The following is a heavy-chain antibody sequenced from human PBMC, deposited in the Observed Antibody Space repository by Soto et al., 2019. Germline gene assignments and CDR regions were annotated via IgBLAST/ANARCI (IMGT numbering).Heavy chain of an antibody. Sequence: QVQLVQSGAEVKKPGSSVKVSCKASGLIFSSYAISWVRQAPGQGLEWVGGILPLFGTTNYAQRFKGRVTITADTSTTTTYLDLSSLRSEDTAVYFCVRGAKYDISTGKGYYCPGMDVWGQGTTVTVSS. CDR2: ILPLFGTT. J-gene: IGHJ6*02. CDR3: VRGAKYDISTGKGYYCPGMDV. D-gene: IGHD3-9*01. V-gene: IGHV1-69*06. CDR1: GLIFSSYA.